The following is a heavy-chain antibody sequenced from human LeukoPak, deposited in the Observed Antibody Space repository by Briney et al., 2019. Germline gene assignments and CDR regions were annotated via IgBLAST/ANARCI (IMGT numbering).Heavy chain of an antibody. V-gene: IGHV3-23*01. CDR2: ISGADDG. CDR3: AKARAPVTSYFDK. CDR1: GFTFSTYT. J-gene: IGHJ4*02. D-gene: IGHD4-23*01. Sequence: GRSLRLSCAASGFTFSTYTMSWVRQPPGKGLEWFSAISGADDGYYADSVKGRFTISRDNSKNTLYLQMTSLRAEDTAVYYCAKARAPVTSYFDKWGQGTLVTVSS.